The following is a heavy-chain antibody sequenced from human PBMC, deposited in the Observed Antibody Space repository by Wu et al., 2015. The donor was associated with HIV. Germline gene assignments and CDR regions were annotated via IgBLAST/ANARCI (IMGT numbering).Heavy chain of an antibody. Sequence: QVQLVRSGAEVKKPGSSVKVSCKASGGTFSSYAISWVRQAPGQGLEWMGGIIPIFGTANYAQKFQGRVTITTDESTSTAYMELSSLRSEDTAVYYCAGQRAYTSGWYIFDYWGQGTLVTVSS. D-gene: IGHD6-19*01. V-gene: IGHV1-69*05. CDR3: AGQRAYTSGWYIFDY. CDR1: GGTFSSYA. CDR2: IIPIFGTA. J-gene: IGHJ4*02.